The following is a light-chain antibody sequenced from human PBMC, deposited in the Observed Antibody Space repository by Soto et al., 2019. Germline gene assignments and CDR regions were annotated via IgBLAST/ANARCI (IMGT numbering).Light chain of an antibody. CDR2: EVT. CDR3: SSYTTRNNLFYV. J-gene: IGLJ1*01. V-gene: IGLV2-14*01. Sequence: QSALTQPASVSGSPGQSITLFCTGTSSDVGNYDFVSWYQQHPGKAPKLIIYEVTNRPSGISNRFSGSKSGNTASLTISGLQSEDEAAYYCSSYTTRNNLFYVFGTGTKLTVL. CDR1: SSDVGNYDF.